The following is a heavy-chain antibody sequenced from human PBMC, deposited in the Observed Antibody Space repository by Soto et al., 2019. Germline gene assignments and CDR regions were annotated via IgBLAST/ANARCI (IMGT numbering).Heavy chain of an antibody. V-gene: IGHV3-7*05. CDR1: GFTFSSYW. CDR2: IKQDGGAK. D-gene: IGHD4-17*01. Sequence: EVHLVESGGGLVQPGGSLRLSCAASGFTFSSYWMTWVRQAPGKGLEWVANIKQDGGAKYYVDSVKGRFTISRDNAKNSLYLQMNSLRAEDTAVYYCAKAIYGGNSDFGYWGLGTLVTVSS. J-gene: IGHJ4*02. CDR3: AKAIYGGNSDFGY.